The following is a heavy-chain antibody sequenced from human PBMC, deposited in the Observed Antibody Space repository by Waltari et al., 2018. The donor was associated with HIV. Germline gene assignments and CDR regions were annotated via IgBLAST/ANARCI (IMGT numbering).Heavy chain of an antibody. Sequence: QVQLQESGPGLVKPSETLSLTCPVSGYSITSYYWSWIRQRKRKGLAWIGYVYYTGTTNYNPSLSSRVSVSMDTSKNKFALRLNSVTAADTAVDYCARVGNDYDTWSGYYPFDYWGLGTLVTVSS. D-gene: IGHD3-3*01. V-gene: IGHV4-59*01. CDR2: VYYTGTT. CDR3: ARVGNDYDTWSGYYPFDY. CDR1: GYSITSYY. J-gene: IGHJ4*02.